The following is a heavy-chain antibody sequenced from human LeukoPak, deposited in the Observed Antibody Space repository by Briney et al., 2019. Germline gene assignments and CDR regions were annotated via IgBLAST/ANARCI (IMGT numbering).Heavy chain of an antibody. CDR1: GYSISSGYY. J-gene: IGHJ4*02. V-gene: IGHV4-38-2*02. D-gene: IGHD3-10*01. Sequence: PSETLSLTCSVSGYSISSGYYWGWIRQPPGKGLEWIGSIYYSGSTYYNPSLKSRVTISVDTSKNQFSLKLSSVTAADTAVYYCARRSYYGSRDKDFDYWGQGTLVTVSS. CDR2: IYYSGST. CDR3: ARRSYYGSRDKDFDY.